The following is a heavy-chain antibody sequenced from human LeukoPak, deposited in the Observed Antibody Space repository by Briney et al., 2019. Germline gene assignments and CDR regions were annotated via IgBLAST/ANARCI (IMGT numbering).Heavy chain of an antibody. CDR3: AREGSSGWYIYYYYYYMDV. D-gene: IGHD6-19*01. J-gene: IGHJ6*03. CDR1: RFTFSSYS. V-gene: IGHV3-21*01. CDR2: ISSSGSYI. Sequence: GGSLRLSCAASRFTFSSYSMNWVRQAPGKGLEWVSSISSSGSYIYYADSVKGRFTISRDNAKNSLYLQMNSLRAEDTAVYYCAREGSSGWYIYYYYYYMDVWGKGTTVTVSS.